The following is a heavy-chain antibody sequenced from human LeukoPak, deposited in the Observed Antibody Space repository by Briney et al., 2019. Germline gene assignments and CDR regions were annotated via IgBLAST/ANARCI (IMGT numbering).Heavy chain of an antibody. Sequence: GALRLSCAASGFTFSSYSMNWVRQAPGKGLEWVSYISFSSSTIHYSDSMKGRVTVSRDNAKNSLYLQMNSLRAEDTAVYYCARDTHYYGSGSPAFDIWGQGTMVTVSS. D-gene: IGHD3-10*01. V-gene: IGHV3-48*01. J-gene: IGHJ3*02. CDR3: ARDTHYYGSGSPAFDI. CDR1: GFTFSSYS. CDR2: ISFSSSTI.